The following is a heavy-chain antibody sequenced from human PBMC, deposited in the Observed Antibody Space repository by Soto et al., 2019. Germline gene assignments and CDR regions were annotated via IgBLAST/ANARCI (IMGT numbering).Heavy chain of an antibody. J-gene: IGHJ6*02. V-gene: IGHV3-30*18. CDR2: ISYDGNNK. Sequence: QVQLVESGGGVVQPGTSLRLSCVPSGFTFSNYGMYWVRQAPGKGLEWVAVISYDGNNKHYADSVKGRFTISRDNGKKMLYLQMNSLRPEDTGVYYCAKDLGQQLVLNYGMDVWGQGTTVTVSS. D-gene: IGHD6-13*01. CDR1: GFTFSNYG. CDR3: AKDLGQQLVLNYGMDV.